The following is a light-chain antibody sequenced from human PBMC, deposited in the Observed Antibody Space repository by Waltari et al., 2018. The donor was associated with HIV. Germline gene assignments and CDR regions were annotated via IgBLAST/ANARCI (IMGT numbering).Light chain of an antibody. Sequence: QSALTQSASVSGSPGQSITISCTGTSSDVGAYTLVSLYQQHPGEVPQLLIYEVTKPPSGVSTRFAGSRSANTAALTISGLQAEDEADYYCCSYAGSGLVFGGGTKLTVL. CDR3: CSYAGSGLV. CDR2: EVT. J-gene: IGLJ3*02. V-gene: IGLV2-23*02. CDR1: SSDVGAYTL.